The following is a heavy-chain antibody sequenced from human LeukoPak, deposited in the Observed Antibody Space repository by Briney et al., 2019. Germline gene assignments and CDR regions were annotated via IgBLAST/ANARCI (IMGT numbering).Heavy chain of an antibody. V-gene: IGHV3-53*01. J-gene: IGHJ4*02. Sequence: GGSLRLSCAASGFTVSSTYMNWVRQAPGKGLEWVSVIYSGGSTNYADSVKGRFTISRDNSKNTLYLQMNSLRAEDTAVYYCIYGYTLDFWGQGTLVTVFS. CDR3: IYGYTLDF. D-gene: IGHD5-18*01. CDR2: IYSGGST. CDR1: GFTVSSTY.